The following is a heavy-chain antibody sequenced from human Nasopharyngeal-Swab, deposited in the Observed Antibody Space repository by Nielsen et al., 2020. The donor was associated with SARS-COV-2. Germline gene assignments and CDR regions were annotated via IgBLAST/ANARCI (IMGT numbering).Heavy chain of an antibody. Sequence: SETLSLTCAVSGGSISSSNWWSWVRQPPGKGLEWIGEIYHSGSTNYNPSLKSRVTISVDTSKNQFSLKLSSVTAADTAVYYCARGRWPNWFDPWGQGTLVTVSS. CDR3: ARGRWPNWFDP. CDR1: GGSISSSNW. V-gene: IGHV4-4*02. J-gene: IGHJ5*02. D-gene: IGHD4-23*01. CDR2: IYHSGST.